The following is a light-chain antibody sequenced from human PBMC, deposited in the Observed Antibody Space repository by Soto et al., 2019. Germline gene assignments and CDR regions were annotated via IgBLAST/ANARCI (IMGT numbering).Light chain of an antibody. Sequence: EIVGTQSPATLSVSQGERATLSCRASQSVSSNLAWYQQKPGQAPRLLIYGASTRATGVPARFSGSGSRTEFTLTISSLQSEDSAVYYCQQYNNWPPHTFGQGTKLEIK. CDR1: QSVSSN. CDR3: QQYNNWPPHT. J-gene: IGKJ2*01. V-gene: IGKV3-15*01. CDR2: GAS.